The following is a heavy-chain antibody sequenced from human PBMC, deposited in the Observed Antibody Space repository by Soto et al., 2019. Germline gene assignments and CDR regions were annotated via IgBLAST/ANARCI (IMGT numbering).Heavy chain of an antibody. V-gene: IGHV4-34*01. CDR2: INHSGST. CDR1: GGSFSGYY. CDR3: ARGQPYYDFWSGYYFDY. Sequence: SETLSLTCAVYGGSFSGYYWSWIRQPPGKGLEWIGEINHSGSTNYNPSLKSRVTISVDTSKNQFSLKLSSVTAADTAVYYCARGQPYYDFWSGYYFDYWGQGTLVTVSS. D-gene: IGHD3-3*01. J-gene: IGHJ4*02.